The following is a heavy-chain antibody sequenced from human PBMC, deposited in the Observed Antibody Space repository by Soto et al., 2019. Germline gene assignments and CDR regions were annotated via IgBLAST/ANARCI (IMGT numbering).Heavy chain of an antibody. V-gene: IGHV4-34*01. D-gene: IGHD6-6*01. CDR1: GGSFSGYQ. J-gene: IGHJ6*02. CDR2: INHSGDT. CDR3: ARWRQLVRPKYYYFYGMDV. Sequence: QVQLQQWGAGLLKPSDTLSLTCAVHGGSFSGYQWSWIRQTPGKGLEWIGEINHSGDTNYNASLKSRVTISLDTSQNQFSLKLTSVTAADTAIYYCARWRQLVRPKYYYFYGMDVWGQGTTVTVSS.